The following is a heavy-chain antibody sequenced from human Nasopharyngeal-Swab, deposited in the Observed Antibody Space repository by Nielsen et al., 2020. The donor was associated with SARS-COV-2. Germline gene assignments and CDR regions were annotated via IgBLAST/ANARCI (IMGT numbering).Heavy chain of an antibody. CDR3: AKDRDSGDDSDDYYHYYGMDV. Sequence: GESLKISCAASRFTFNTYAISWVRQAPGKGLEWVSVISGSDYSTKYADSVKGRFTISRDNSKNTVNLQMNSLRVEDTAIYYCAKDRDSGDDSDDYYHYYGMDVWGQGTTVTVSS. CDR1: RFTFNTYA. V-gene: IGHV3-23*01. D-gene: IGHD5-12*01. CDR2: ISGSDYST. J-gene: IGHJ6*02.